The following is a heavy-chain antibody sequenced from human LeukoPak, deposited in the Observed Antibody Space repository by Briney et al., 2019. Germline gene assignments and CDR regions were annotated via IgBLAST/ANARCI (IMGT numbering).Heavy chain of an antibody. CDR1: GYTFTSYY. D-gene: IGHD1-26*01. Sequence: GASVKVSCKASGYTFTSYYMHWVRQPPGQGLEWMGIINPSGGSTSYAQKFQGRVTMTRDTSTSTVYMELSSLRSEDTAVYYCARDLVGAQSRDYWGQGTLVTVSS. CDR2: INPSGGST. J-gene: IGHJ4*02. CDR3: ARDLVGAQSRDY. V-gene: IGHV1-46*03.